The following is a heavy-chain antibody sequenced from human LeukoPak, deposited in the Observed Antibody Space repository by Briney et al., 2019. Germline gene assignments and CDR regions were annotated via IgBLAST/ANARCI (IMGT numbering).Heavy chain of an antibody. V-gene: IGHV3-21*04. J-gene: IGHJ5*01. CDR2: ISSSSSYI. CDR1: GFTFSSYS. CDR3: AKSPPFHYSAYKEYYGGWFDS. D-gene: IGHD3-3*01. Sequence: PGGSLRLSCAASGFTFSSYSMNWVRQAPGRWLEWVSSISSSSSYIYHADSVKGRFTISRDNAKNSLYLQMNSQRAEDTAVYYCAKSPPFHYSAYKEYYGGWFDSWGQGIQVTVSS.